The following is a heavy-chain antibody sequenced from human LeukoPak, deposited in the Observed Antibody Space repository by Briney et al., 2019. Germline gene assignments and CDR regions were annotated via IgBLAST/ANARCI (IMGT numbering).Heavy chain of an antibody. CDR3: ARGNTNYYDSSGPRVDFDY. J-gene: IGHJ4*02. D-gene: IGHD3-22*01. Sequence: PGGSLRLSCAASGFTFSSYSMNWVRQAPGKGLEWVSYISSGSSTIYFADSVKGRFTISRDNAKNSLYLQMNSLRAEDTAVYYCARGNTNYYDSSGPRVDFDYWGQGTLITVSS. CDR1: GFTFSSYS. V-gene: IGHV3-48*04. CDR2: ISSGSSTI.